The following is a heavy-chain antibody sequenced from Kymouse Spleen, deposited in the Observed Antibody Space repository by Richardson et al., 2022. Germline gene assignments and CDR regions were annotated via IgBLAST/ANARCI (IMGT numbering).Heavy chain of an antibody. Sequence: EVQLVESGGGLVQPGRSLRLSCAASGFTFDDYAMHWVRQAPGKGLEWVSGISWNSGSIGYADSVKGRFTISRDNAKNSLYLQMNSLRAEDTALYYCAKDISSSGWYGFDYWGQGTLVTVSS. D-gene: IGHD6-19*01. CDR2: ISWNSGSI. V-gene: IGHV3-9*01. CDR1: GFTFDDYA. J-gene: IGHJ4*02. CDR3: AKDISSSGWYGFDY.